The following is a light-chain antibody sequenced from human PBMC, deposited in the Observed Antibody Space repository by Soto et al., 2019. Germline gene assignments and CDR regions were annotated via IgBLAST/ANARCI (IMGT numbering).Light chain of an antibody. V-gene: IGLV2-23*02. CDR3: CSYAGTSTNTV. Sequence: QSVLTQPASVSGSPGQSITISCTGTSSDVGSYKLVSWYQQHPGKAPKLMISEVSKRPSGISDRFSGSKSGSTASLTISGLQAEDEEDYYCCSYAGTSTNTVFGGGTQLTVL. J-gene: IGLJ7*01. CDR1: SSDVGSYKL. CDR2: EVS.